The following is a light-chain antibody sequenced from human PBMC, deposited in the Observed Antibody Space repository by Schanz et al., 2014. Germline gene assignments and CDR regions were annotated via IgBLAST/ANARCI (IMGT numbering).Light chain of an antibody. Sequence: IQMTQSPSSLSASVGDRVTITCRASQSISSWLAWYQQKPGKAPKLLIYAASSLQSGVPSRFSGSGSGTDFTLTISSLQPEDSATYYCLQDYNYLWTFGQGTKVEIK. V-gene: IGKV1-6*01. CDR3: LQDYNYLWT. CDR1: QSISSW. CDR2: AAS. J-gene: IGKJ1*01.